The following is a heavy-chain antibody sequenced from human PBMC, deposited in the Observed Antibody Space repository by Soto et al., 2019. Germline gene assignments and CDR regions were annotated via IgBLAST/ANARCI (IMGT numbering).Heavy chain of an antibody. V-gene: IGHV1-18*01. CDR3: ARGRYGDY. J-gene: IGHJ4*02. Sequence: QVHLVQSGAEVKKPGASVKVSCQGSGYAFTTYGITWVRQAPGQGLEWMGWISAHNGNTNYAPKAQARVTVTRAPSTRTAYMELRSLRYAATAVYYCARGRYGDYWGQGALVTVSS. CDR2: ISAHNGNT. CDR1: GYAFTTYG. D-gene: IGHD1-1*01.